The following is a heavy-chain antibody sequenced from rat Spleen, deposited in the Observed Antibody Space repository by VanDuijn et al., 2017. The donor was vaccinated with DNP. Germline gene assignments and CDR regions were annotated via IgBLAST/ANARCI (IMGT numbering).Heavy chain of an antibody. CDR3: TKDLHWYAMDA. J-gene: IGHJ4*01. CDR1: GFTFNTYW. V-gene: IGHV5-58*01. CDR2: INPDGAST. Sequence: EVQLVETGGGLVQPGRSLKLSCVASGFTFNTYWMFWVRQAPGKGLEWVASINPDGASTYYLDSVKGRFTISRDDAENTVYLQMNSLRSEDTATYYCTKDLHWYAMDAWGQGTSVIVSA. D-gene: IGHD1-1*01.